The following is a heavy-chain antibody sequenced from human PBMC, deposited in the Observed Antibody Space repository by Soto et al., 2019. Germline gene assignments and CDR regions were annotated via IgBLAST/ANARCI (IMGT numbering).Heavy chain of an antibody. CDR3: AKDFLPSGVAGTFDAFDI. J-gene: IGHJ3*02. Sequence: QVQLVQSGAEVKKPGSSVKVSCKASGGTFSSYAISWVRQAPGQGLEWMGGIIPIFGTANYAQKFQGRVTITADKSTSTAYMELSSLRSEDTAVYYCAKDFLPSGVAGTFDAFDIWGQGTMVTVSS. CDR1: GGTFSSYA. D-gene: IGHD6-19*01. V-gene: IGHV1-69*06. CDR2: IIPIFGTA.